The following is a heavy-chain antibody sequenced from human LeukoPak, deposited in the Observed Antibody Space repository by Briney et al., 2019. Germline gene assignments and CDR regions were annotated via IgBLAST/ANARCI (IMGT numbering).Heavy chain of an antibody. D-gene: IGHD5-24*01. J-gene: IGHJ4*02. CDR3: ARGRDGYNYDH. Sequence: PSETLSLTCTVSGGSISSYYWSWIRQPPGKGLEWIGYIYYSGSTNYNPSLKSRVTISVDTSKNQFSLKLSSVTAADTAVYYCARGRDGYNYDHWGQGTLVTVSS. V-gene: IGHV4-59*01. CDR2: IYYSGST. CDR1: GGSISSYY.